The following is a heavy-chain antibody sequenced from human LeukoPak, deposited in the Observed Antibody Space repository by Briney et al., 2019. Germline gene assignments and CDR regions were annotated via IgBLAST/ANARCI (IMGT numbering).Heavy chain of an antibody. D-gene: IGHD5-24*01. CDR3: AREMVEMATPDAFDI. CDR2: ISAYNGNT. J-gene: IGHJ3*02. V-gene: IGHV1-18*01. Sequence: ASVKVSCKASGYTFTSYGISWVRQAPGQGLEWMGWISAYNGNTNYAQKLQGRVTMTTDTSTSTAYMELRSLRSDDTAVYYCAREMVEMATPDAFDIWGQGTMVTVSS. CDR1: GYTFTSYG.